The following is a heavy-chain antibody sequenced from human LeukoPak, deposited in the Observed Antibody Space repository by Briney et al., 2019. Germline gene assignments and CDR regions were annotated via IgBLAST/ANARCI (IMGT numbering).Heavy chain of an antibody. J-gene: IGHJ6*02. CDR1: GGSISSYY. Sequence: SETLSLTCTVSGGSISSYYWGWFRQPAGKGLEWIGRIYSSGSPNYNPSFKSRVTLSVDTSKTQFTLKLSSVTAADTAVYYCAKSITMAPNYYYGMDVWGQGTTVTVSS. D-gene: IGHD3-10*01. CDR2: IYSSGSP. CDR3: AKSITMAPNYYYGMDV. V-gene: IGHV4-4*07.